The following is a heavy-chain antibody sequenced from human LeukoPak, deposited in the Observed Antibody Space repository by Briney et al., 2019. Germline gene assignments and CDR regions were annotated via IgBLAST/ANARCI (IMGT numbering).Heavy chain of an antibody. D-gene: IGHD6-19*01. J-gene: IGHJ1*01. CDR2: IYYSGST. CDR3: ARHDRVMAVAGTGYFQH. V-gene: IGHV4-59*08. CDR1: GGSISGYY. Sequence: PSETLSLTCTVSGGSISGYYWSWIRQPPGKGLEWIGYIYYSGSTNYNPSLKSRVTISVDTSKNQFSLKLSSVTAADTAVYYCARHDRVMAVAGTGYFQHWGQGTLVTVSS.